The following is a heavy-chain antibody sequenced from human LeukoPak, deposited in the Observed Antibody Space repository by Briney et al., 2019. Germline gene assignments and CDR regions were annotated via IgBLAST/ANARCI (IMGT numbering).Heavy chain of an antibody. V-gene: IGHV4-28*01. CDR2: IYYSGST. CDR1: GYSISSSNW. Sequence: KPSETLSLTCAVSGYSISSSNWWGWIRQPPGKGLEWIGYIYYSGSTYYNPSLKSRVTMSVDTSKNQFSLELTSVTAVDTAVYYCASGSAAGYYFDYWGQGILVTVSS. CDR3: ASGSAAGYYFDY. D-gene: IGHD6-25*01. J-gene: IGHJ4*02.